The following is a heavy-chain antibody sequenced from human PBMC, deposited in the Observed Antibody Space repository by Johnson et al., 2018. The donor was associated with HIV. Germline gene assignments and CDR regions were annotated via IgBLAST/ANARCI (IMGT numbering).Heavy chain of an antibody. CDR3: AKERGISGGFDF. CDR1: GFIFSDYG. Sequence: QMMLVESGGGVVQPGRSLKLSCVGSGFIFSDYGMHWVRQAPGKGLEWVAAVWYDGNNKYYADSVKGRFTISRDNAKNSLYLQMNSLRAEDTAVYYCAKERGISGGFDFWGQGTRVTVSS. D-gene: IGHD2-15*01. V-gene: IGHV3-33*03. J-gene: IGHJ3*01. CDR2: VWYDGNNK.